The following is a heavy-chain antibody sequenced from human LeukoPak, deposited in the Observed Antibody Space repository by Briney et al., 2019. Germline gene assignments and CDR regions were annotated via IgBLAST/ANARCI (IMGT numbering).Heavy chain of an antibody. V-gene: IGHV3-30-3*01. J-gene: IGHJ4*02. CDR3: ARVSSVGATREFDY. D-gene: IGHD1-26*01. Sequence: GRSLRLSCAASGFTFSTYVMHWVRQAPGKGLEWVAVISYDGVNKYYADSVKGRFTISRDDSKNTVYLQMNSLRVEDTAVYYCARVSSVGATREFDYWGQGTPVTVSS. CDR2: ISYDGVNK. CDR1: GFTFSTYV.